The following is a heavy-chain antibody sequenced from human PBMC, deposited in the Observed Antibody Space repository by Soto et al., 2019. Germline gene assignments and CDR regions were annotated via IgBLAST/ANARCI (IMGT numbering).Heavy chain of an antibody. CDR3: AREGSYSAYNFAHGIQLWSFDF. CDR1: GGSINTFY. J-gene: IGHJ4*02. D-gene: IGHD5-12*01. V-gene: IGHV4-4*07. Sequence: SETLSLTCTVSGGSINTFYWSWVRQPAGKGLEWIGRIFSGGSTSFNPSLESRVAMSVDTSKNHFSLNLSSVTAADMAVYYCAREGSYSAYNFAHGIQLWSFDFWGQGALVTVSS. CDR2: IFSGGST.